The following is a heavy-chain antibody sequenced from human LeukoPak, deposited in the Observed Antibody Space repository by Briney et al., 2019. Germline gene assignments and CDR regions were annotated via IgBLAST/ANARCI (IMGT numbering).Heavy chain of an antibody. J-gene: IGHJ4*02. CDR2: ISGSGGST. D-gene: IGHD2-15*01. CDR1: GFTFSSYA. Sequence: GESLKISCAASGFTFSSYAMSWVRQAPGKGLEWVSAISGSGGSTYYADSVKGRFTISRDNSKNTLYLQMNSLRAEDTAVYYCAKDQGVGFDYWGQGTLATVSS. V-gene: IGHV3-23*01. CDR3: AKDQGVGFDY.